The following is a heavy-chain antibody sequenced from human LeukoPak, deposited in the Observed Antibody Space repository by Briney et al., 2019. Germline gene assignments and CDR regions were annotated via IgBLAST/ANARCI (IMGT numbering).Heavy chain of an antibody. Sequence: ASVKVSCKASGYTFTSYAMHWVRQAPGQRLEWMGWINAGNGNTKYSQKFQGRVTITRDTSASTAYMELSSLRSEDTAVYYCARDQYCSGGSRYSHYYYYGMDVWGQGTTVTVSS. CDR1: GYTFTSYA. CDR3: ARDQYCSGGSRYSHYYYYGMDV. V-gene: IGHV1-3*01. CDR2: INAGNGNT. D-gene: IGHD2-15*01. J-gene: IGHJ6*02.